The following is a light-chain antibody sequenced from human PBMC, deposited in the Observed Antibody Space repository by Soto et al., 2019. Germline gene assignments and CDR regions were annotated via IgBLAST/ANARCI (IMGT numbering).Light chain of an antibody. CDR3: QQYGTSWT. CDR1: QSVSSSN. J-gene: IGKJ1*01. Sequence: EIVLTQSPGTLSLSPGERATISCRASQSVSSSNLAWYQQKPGQAPRLLIYGASIRATGIPVRFSGSGSGTDFTLTIGRLEPEDFAVFYCQQYGTSWTFGQGTKVEIK. CDR2: GAS. V-gene: IGKV3-20*01.